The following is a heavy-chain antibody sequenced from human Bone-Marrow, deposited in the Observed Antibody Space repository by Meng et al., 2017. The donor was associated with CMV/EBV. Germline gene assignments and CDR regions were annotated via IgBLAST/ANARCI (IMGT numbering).Heavy chain of an antibody. Sequence: ASVKVSCKASGYTFTDYYIHWVRQAPGQGLEWMGWINPDRGDTNYVEKFQGRVTVTRDTSIRTVFMELSSLTSDDTAMYYCTRGGYYYDTADTFDIWGQGTLVTVSS. J-gene: IGHJ3*02. V-gene: IGHV1-2*02. CDR1: GYTFTDYY. CDR2: INPDRGDT. D-gene: IGHD3-22*01. CDR3: TRGGYYYDTADTFDI.